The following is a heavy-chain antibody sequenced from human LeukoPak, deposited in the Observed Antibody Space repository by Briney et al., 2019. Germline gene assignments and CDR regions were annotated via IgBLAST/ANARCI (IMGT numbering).Heavy chain of an antibody. V-gene: IGHV1-69*06. CDR1: GGTFSSYA. Sequence: ASVKVSCKASGGTFSSYAISWVRQAPGQGLEWMGGIIPIFGTANYAQKFQGRVTITADKSTSSAYMELSSLRSEDTAVYYCAREAYGDYLIDYWGQGTLVTVSS. D-gene: IGHD4-17*01. CDR3: AREAYGDYLIDY. CDR2: IIPIFGTA. J-gene: IGHJ4*02.